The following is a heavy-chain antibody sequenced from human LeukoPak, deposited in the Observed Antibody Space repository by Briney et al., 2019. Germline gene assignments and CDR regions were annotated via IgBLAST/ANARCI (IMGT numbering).Heavy chain of an antibody. CDR2: ISSSSSYI. CDR1: GFTFSSYS. V-gene: IGHV3-21*01. CDR3: ARGGVVVTDTLNDY. D-gene: IGHD2-21*02. J-gene: IGHJ4*02. Sequence: GGSLRLSCAASGFTFSSYSMNWVRQAPGKGLEWVSSISSSSSYIYYADSVKGRFTISRDSANHSLYLQLNSLRAEDTAVYYCARGGVVVTDTLNDYWGQGTLVTVSS.